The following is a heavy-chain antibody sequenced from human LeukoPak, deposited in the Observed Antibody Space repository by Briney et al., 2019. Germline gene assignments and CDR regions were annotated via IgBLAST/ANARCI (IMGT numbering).Heavy chain of an antibody. V-gene: IGHV4-39*01. CDR3: AGLRMGDQLLVMYVFDI. CDR2: IYYSGST. J-gene: IGHJ3*02. CDR1: GDSIRSSSSY. Sequence: SETLSLTCTVSGDSIRSSSSYWGWIRQPPGKGLEWIGSIYYSGSTYYNSSLKSRVTISVDTSKNQFSLKLSSVTAADTAVYYGAGLRMGDQLLVMYVFDIWGQGTMFTVSS. D-gene: IGHD2-2*01.